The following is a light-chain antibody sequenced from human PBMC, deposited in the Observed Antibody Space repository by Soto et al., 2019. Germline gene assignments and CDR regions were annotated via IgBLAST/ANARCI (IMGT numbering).Light chain of an antibody. V-gene: IGKV3-20*01. J-gene: IGKJ5*01. Sequence: EVLMRQSPATLSVSPGESATLSCRASQSVTTRLAWYQHKPGQAPRLLMSGSSSRASGVPVRFSGSGSGTYFTLTISRLEPEYFALYYCQQYGGSPITFGLGTRLEIK. CDR1: QSVTTR. CDR2: GSS. CDR3: QQYGGSPIT.